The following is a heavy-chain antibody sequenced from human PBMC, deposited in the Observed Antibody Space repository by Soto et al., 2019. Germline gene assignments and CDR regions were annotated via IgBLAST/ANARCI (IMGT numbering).Heavy chain of an antibody. Sequence: QEQLVQSGAELRRPGASVKISCRASGYNFPSFNINWVRQAAGQGPEWLGWMNPANGNAAFARDFQGRVTMTCDLSTDTAYMELGRLSSGDTAIYYCARAVGIAVTGLDLWGPGTLVTVS. V-gene: IGHV1-8*01. CDR1: GYNFPSFN. CDR3: ARAVGIAVTGLDL. J-gene: IGHJ5*02. CDR2: MNPANGNA. D-gene: IGHD6-19*01.